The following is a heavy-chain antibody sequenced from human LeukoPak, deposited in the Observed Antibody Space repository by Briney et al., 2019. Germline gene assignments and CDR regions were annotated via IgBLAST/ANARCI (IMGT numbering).Heavy chain of an antibody. CDR1: GGTFSSYA. CDR3: ARDRDGSGTSAFDI. CDR2: IIPIFGIA. J-gene: IGHJ3*02. V-gene: IGHV1-69*13. D-gene: IGHD3-10*01. Sequence: ASVKVSCKASGGTFSSYAISWVRQAPGQGLEWMGGIIPIFGIANYAQKFQGRVTITADESTSTAYMELSSLRSEDTAVYYCARDRDGSGTSAFDIWGQGTMVTVSS.